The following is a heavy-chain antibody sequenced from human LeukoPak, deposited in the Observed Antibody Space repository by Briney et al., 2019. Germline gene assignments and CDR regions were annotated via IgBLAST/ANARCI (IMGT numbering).Heavy chain of an antibody. J-gene: IGHJ4*02. V-gene: IGHV7-4-1*02. Sequence: ASVKVSCKASGYTFTKYGMNWVRQAPGQGLEWMGWINTNTGNPTYAQDFTGRFVFSLDTSVSTAYLQISSLKAEDTAVYYCAKKYCSSASCCFDYWGQGTLVTVSS. CDR2: INTNTGNP. CDR1: GYTFTKYG. CDR3: AKKYCSSASCCFDY. D-gene: IGHD2-2*01.